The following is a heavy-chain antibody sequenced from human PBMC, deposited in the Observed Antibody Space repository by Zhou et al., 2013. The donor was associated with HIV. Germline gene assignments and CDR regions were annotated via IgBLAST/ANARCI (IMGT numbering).Heavy chain of an antibody. J-gene: IGHJ4*02. CDR2: INPLTGTI. CDR3: ARESNSSGRGRSVDF. CDR1: GYIFTKYL. D-gene: IGHD3-16*01. V-gene: IGHV1-46*01. Sequence: QVQLVQSESEVKWPGASVRISCKTSGYIFTKYLIHWIRQTPGQGPEVMGIINPLTGTISYAERFRAKAIMTRDTATTTVFLFLPRLTSDDTALYYCARESNSSGRGRSVDFWGQGTRLIVS.